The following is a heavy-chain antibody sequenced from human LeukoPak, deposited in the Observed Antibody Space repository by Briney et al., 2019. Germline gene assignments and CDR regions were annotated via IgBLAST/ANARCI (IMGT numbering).Heavy chain of an antibody. CDR3: AREGVVVVPAAIRGGNWFDP. D-gene: IGHD2-2*01. Sequence: SETLSLTCTVSGGSISSSSYYWGWIRQPAGKGLEWVGRIYTSGSTNYNPSLKSRVTMSVDTSKNQFSLKLSSVTAADTAVYYCAREGVVVVPAAIRGGNWFDPWGQGTLVTVSS. CDR2: IYTSGST. V-gene: IGHV4-61*02. J-gene: IGHJ5*02. CDR1: GGSISSSSYY.